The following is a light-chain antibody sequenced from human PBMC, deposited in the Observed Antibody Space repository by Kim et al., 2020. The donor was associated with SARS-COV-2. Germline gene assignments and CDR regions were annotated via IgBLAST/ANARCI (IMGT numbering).Light chain of an antibody. CDR1: SSDVGGYNY. Sequence: GHSITISCTGTSSDVGGYNYVSWYQQHPGKAPKLIIYDVTVRPSGVSYRFSGSKSGNTASLTISGLQAEDEADYYCSSHTSTSTWVFGGGTKVTVL. J-gene: IGLJ3*02. V-gene: IGLV2-14*04. CDR2: DVT. CDR3: SSHTSTSTWV.